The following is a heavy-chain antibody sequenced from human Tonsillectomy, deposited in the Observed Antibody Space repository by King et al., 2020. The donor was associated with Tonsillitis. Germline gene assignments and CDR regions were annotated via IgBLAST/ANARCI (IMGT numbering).Heavy chain of an antibody. CDR3: ARDGSGSYV. V-gene: IGHV4-31*03. D-gene: IGHD1-26*01. Sequence: VQLQESGPGLVKPSQTLSLTCTVSCGSISSGGYYWGWIRQHPGEGLEWIGYIYYSVSTYYNPSLKSRVTISVDTSKNQFSLKLSSVTAADTAVYYCARDGSGSYVWGQGTLVTVSS. J-gene: IGHJ4*02. CDR2: IYYSVST. CDR1: CGSISSGGYY.